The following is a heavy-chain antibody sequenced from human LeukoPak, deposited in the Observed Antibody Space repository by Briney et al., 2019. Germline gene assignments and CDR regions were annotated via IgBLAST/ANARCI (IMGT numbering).Heavy chain of an antibody. D-gene: IGHD2-21*01. CDR2: ISAYNGNT. CDR3: ARIAYCGGDCYTTYFDY. V-gene: IGHV1-18*01. CDR1: GYTFTSYG. Sequence: GASVKVSCKASGYTFTSYGISWVRQAPGQGPEWMGWISAYNGNTNFAQKLQGRVTMTTDSSTGTAYMELRSLRSDDTAVYYCARIAYCGGDCYTTYFDYWGQGTLVTVSS. J-gene: IGHJ4*02.